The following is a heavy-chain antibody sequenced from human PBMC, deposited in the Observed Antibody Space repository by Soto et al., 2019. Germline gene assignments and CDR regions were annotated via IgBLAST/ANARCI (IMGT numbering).Heavy chain of an antibody. CDR3: AGGVLSGSYYNWFDP. D-gene: IGHD1-26*01. V-gene: IGHV1-2*02. J-gene: IGHJ5*02. CDR1: GYTFTGYY. CDR2: INPNSGGT. Sequence: ASVKVSCRASGYTFTGYYMPWVRQAPGQGLEWMGWINPNSGGTDYAQKFQGRVTMTRDTSISTAYMELSRLRSDDTAVYYCAGGVLSGSYYNWFDPWGQGTPVTVSS.